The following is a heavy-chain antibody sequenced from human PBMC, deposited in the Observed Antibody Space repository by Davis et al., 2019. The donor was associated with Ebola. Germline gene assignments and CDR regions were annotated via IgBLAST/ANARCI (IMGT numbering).Heavy chain of an antibody. CDR1: GGSFSGYY. V-gene: IGHV4-34*01. D-gene: IGHD1-26*01. CDR3: AIQIVGTTRVFDY. J-gene: IGHJ4*02. CDR2: IYYSGST. Sequence: SETLSLTCAVYGGSFSGYYWSWIRQPPGKGLEWIGSIYYSGSTYYNPSLKSRVSMSVDTSKRQFSLKLSSMIAADTAVYYCAIQIVGTTRVFDYWGQGTLVTVSS.